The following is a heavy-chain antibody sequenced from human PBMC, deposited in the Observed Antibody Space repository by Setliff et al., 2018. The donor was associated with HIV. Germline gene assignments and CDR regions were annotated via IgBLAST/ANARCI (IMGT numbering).Heavy chain of an antibody. CDR2: IYTTGST. CDR1: GGSISGYY. D-gene: IGHD3-22*01. V-gene: IGHV4-4*07. CDR3: ARGTYYYDSSGFRDAFDI. J-gene: IGHJ3*02. Sequence: SETLSLTCTVSGGSISGYYWSWIRRPAGKGLEWIGRIYTTGSTNYNPSLKSRVTMSVDTSKNQFSLKLSSVTAADTAVYYCARGTYYYDSSGFRDAFDIWGQGTMVTVSS.